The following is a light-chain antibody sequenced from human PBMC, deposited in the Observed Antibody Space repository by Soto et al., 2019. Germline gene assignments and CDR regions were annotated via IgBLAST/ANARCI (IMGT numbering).Light chain of an antibody. J-gene: IGKJ1*01. CDR3: QHYGNSPGT. CDR1: QSVRNNY. CDR2: GVS. V-gene: IGKV3-20*01. Sequence: EIVLTQSPGTLSLSPGERATLSCRASQSVRNNYLAWYQQKPGQAPRLLIYGVSSRATGIPDRFSGSGSGTDFTLTISRLEPEDFAVYYCQHYGNSPGTFGQGTKVEIK.